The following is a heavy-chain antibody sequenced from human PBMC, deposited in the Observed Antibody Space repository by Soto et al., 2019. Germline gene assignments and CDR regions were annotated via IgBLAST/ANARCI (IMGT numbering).Heavy chain of an antibody. CDR3: ASNGYYSCDY. CDR2: INHSGRS. Sequence: SETLALTCAFSRGSTTNENWWSSVRQPPGKGLEWIGEINHSGRSNYNPSRKRRLTISVDKSKKQFFLKLNSVTAADTAVCYCASNGYYSCDYWGRGILVTVSS. D-gene: IGHD1-26*01. J-gene: IGHJ4*02. CDR1: RGSTTNENW. V-gene: IGHV4-4*02.